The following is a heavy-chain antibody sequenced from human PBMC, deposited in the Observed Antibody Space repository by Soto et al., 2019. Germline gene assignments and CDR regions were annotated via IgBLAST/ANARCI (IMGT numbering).Heavy chain of an antibody. Sequence: GGSLRLSCAASGFTFSRYWMNWVRQAPGKGLEWVANINDDGTEKYYVDSVKGRFTISRDNAKNSLSLQIDSLTAEDTAVYYCARSPYSGTYYYYFYYGMDVWGQGTTVTVSS. CDR2: INDDGTEK. J-gene: IGHJ6*02. V-gene: IGHV3-7*03. CDR3: ARSPYSGTYYYYFYYGMDV. D-gene: IGHD1-26*01. CDR1: GFTFSRYW.